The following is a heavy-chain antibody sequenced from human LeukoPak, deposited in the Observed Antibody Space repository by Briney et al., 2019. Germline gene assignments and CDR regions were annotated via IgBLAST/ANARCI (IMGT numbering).Heavy chain of an antibody. D-gene: IGHD3-3*01. CDR1: GFTFSSYS. Sequence: GGSLRLSCAASGFTFSSYSMNWVRQAPGKGLEWVSSISSSSSYIYYADSVKGRFTISRDNAKNSLYLQMNSLRAEDTAVYYCARDSHDFWSGYQYDMDVWGQGTTVTVSS. CDR3: ARDSHDFWSGYQYDMDV. CDR2: ISSSSSYI. V-gene: IGHV3-21*01. J-gene: IGHJ6*02.